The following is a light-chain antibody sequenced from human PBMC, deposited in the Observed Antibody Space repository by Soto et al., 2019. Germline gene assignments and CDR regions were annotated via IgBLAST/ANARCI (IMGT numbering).Light chain of an antibody. J-gene: IGLJ2*01. CDR2: EVR. Sequence: QSVLTQPASVSGSPGQSITISCSRTSRDIGAYNLVSWYQQPPGKAPKLLIYEVRNRPSGISYRFSGSKSGTTASLTISSLLPEDEADYYCSAYTSRSTLVFGGGTKLTVL. CDR3: SAYTSRSTLV. CDR1: SRDIGAYNL. V-gene: IGLV2-14*01.